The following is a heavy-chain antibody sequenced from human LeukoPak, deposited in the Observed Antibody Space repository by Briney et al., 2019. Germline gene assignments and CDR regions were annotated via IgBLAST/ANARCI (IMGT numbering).Heavy chain of an antibody. CDR2: LSSSGSAF. D-gene: IGHD3-3*01. Sequence: GGSLKLSCAASGFTFSSFEMNWVRQAPGKGLEWIAYLSSSGSAFSYADSVKGRFTIARDNAKNSVYLEMNSLRADDTAVYYCARSARLMKGVVEVTALDDWGQGTLVTVSS. CDR3: ARSARLMKGVVEVTALDD. J-gene: IGHJ4*02. CDR1: GFTFSSFE. V-gene: IGHV3-48*03.